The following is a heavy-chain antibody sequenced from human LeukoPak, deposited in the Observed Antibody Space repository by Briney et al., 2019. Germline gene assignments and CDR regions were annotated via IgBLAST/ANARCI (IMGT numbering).Heavy chain of an antibody. J-gene: IGHJ4*02. D-gene: IGHD5-12*01. V-gene: IGHV3-30*02. CDR2: VRNDGSNE. Sequence: PGGSLRLSCAASGFVLSDYGMHWVRQAPGKGLEWVAFVRNDGSNEYYVGSVKGRFTISRDKSKNTLYLQMNSLRVEDTAAYSCAKESDSGYHSEGPKNWGLGTLVTVSS. CDR1: GFVLSDYG. CDR3: AKESDSGYHSEGPKN.